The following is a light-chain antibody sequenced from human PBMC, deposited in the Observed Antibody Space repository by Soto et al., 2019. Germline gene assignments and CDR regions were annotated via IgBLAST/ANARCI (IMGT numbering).Light chain of an antibody. CDR3: QQSYSTPLT. Sequence: DIQMTQSPSSLSASVGDRVTITCRASQSISSDLNWYQQKPGKAPKLLIYAASSLQSGVPSRFSGSGSGTDFTLTISSLQPEDFATYYGQQSYSTPLTFGGGTKVDIK. V-gene: IGKV1-39*01. CDR1: QSISSD. CDR2: AAS. J-gene: IGKJ4*01.